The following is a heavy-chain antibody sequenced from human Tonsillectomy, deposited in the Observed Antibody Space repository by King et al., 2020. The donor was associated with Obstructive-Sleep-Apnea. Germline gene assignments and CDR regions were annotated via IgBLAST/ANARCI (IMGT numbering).Heavy chain of an antibody. J-gene: IGHJ6*02. D-gene: IGHD2-2*01. CDR3: ARPFSVGVVPGVMATKCYYHGMDV. CDR1: GFTFSSYV. Sequence: VQLVESGGGVVQPGRSLRLSCAASGFTFSSYVMHWVRQAPGKGLEWVALISYDGSNKYYADSVKGRFTISRDNSKSTLYLQMNSLRTEDTAVFYCARPFSVGVVPGVMATKCYYHGMDVWGQGTTVTVSS. CDR2: ISYDGSNK. V-gene: IGHV3-30*04.